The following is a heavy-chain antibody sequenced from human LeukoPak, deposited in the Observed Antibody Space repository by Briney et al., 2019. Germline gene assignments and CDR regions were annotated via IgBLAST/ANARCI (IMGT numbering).Heavy chain of an antibody. J-gene: IGHJ2*01. CDR1: GGSISSYY. D-gene: IGHD6-13*01. V-gene: IGHV4-59*01. CDR2: IYYSGST. CDR3: ARDVAPGYIHWYFDL. Sequence: SETLSLTCTVSGGSISSYYWSWIRQPPGKGLEWIGYIYYSGSTNYNPSLKSRVTISVDTSKSQFSLKLSSVTAADTAVYYCARDVAPGYIHWYFDLWGRGTLVTVSS.